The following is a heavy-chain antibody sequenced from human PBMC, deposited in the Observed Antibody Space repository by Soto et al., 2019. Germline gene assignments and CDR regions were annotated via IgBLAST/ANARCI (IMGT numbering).Heavy chain of an antibody. CDR1: GGSISSGGYY. D-gene: IGHD6-19*01. CDR3: ARDLNPRGFQAGFDP. CDR2: VYYSGST. J-gene: IGHJ5*02. V-gene: IGHV4-31*03. Sequence: SETLSLTCTVSGGSISSGGYYWSWLRQHPGKGLEYIGYVYYSGSTYYNPSLKSRVTMSVDTSKNQFFLKLSSVTAADTAVYYCARDLNPRGFQAGFDPWGQGTLVTVSS.